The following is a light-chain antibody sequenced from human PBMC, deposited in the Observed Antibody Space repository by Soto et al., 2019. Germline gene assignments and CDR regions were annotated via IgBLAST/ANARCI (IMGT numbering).Light chain of an antibody. CDR1: RSISNY. Sequence: DIQMTQSPSSLSASVGDRVTITCRASRSISNYLNWYQQKSGKAPRLLIYAASSLQPGLPSRFSGTGTGTAFTLTITSLQTEDSATYYCQQSYSVPRFGQGTRVDLK. J-gene: IGKJ1*01. CDR2: AAS. V-gene: IGKV1-39*01. CDR3: QQSYSVPR.